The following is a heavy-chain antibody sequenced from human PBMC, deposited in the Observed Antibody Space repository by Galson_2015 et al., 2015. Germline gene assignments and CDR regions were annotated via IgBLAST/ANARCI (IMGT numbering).Heavy chain of an antibody. D-gene: IGHD3-10*01. CDR2: ISYDGSNK. V-gene: IGHV3-30-3*01. CDR3: ARDPYHGSGSYVY. J-gene: IGHJ4*02. Sequence: SLRLSCAASGFTFSSYAMHWVRQAPGKGLEWVAVISYDGSNKYYADSVKGRFTISRDNSKNTLYLQMNSLRAEDTAVYYCARDPYHGSGSYVYWSQGTLVTVSS. CDR1: GFTFSSYA.